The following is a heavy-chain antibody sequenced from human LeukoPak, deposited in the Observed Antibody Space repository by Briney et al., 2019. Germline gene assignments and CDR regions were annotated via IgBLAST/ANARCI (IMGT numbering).Heavy chain of an antibody. J-gene: IGHJ5*02. CDR3: ARGGGYQLLYHFDP. D-gene: IGHD2-2*02. CDR1: GYTFTSYD. CDR2: ITPTSGNT. Sequence: GASVKVSCKASGYTFTSYDINWVRQATGQGLEWMEGITPTSGNTGYAKKFQGRVTMTRDTSISTAYMELSRLRSDDTAVYYCARGGGYQLLYHFDPWGQGTLVTVSS. V-gene: IGHV1-8*01.